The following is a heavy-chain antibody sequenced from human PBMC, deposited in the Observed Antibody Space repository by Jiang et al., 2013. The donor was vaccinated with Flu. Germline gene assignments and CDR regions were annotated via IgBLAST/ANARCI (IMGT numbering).Heavy chain of an antibody. Sequence: QLVESGGGLVQPGGSLRLSCAASGFTFSSYAMHWVRQAPGKGLEYVSAISSNGGSTYYANSVKGRFTISRDNSKNTLYLQMGSLRAEDMAVYYCARDGGFGEVYYGGNSDYWGQGTLVTVSS. D-gene: IGHD4-23*01. V-gene: IGHV3-64*01. CDR1: GFTFSSYA. J-gene: IGHJ4*02. CDR3: ARDGGFGEVYYGGNSDY. CDR2: ISSNGGST.